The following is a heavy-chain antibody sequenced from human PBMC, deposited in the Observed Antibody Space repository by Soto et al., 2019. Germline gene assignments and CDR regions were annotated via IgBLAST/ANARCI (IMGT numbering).Heavy chain of an antibody. CDR1: GGTFSSYT. CDR2: IIPILGIA. CDR3: XXXXXXXPYYYYYMDV. V-gene: IGHV1-69*02. Sequence: QVQLVQSGAEVKKPGSSVKVSCKASGGTFSSYTISWVRQAPGQGLEWMGRIIPILGIANYAQKFQGRVTITADKSTSTAYXXXXXXRXXXXXVXXXXXXXXXXPYYYYYMDVWGKGSTVTVSS. J-gene: IGHJ6*03.